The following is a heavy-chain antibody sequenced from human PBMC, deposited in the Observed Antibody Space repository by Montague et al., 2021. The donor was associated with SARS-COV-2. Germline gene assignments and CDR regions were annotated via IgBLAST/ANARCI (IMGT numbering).Heavy chain of an antibody. CDR3: VRAGGIHNRPPV. CDR2: IYQRVST. D-gene: IGHD4-23*01. CDR1: GDSIMPADC. V-gene: IGHV4-4*02. Sequence: SETLSLTCAVSGDSIMPADCWSWVRQPPGQGLEWIGEIYQRVSTNYNPSLKSRVSMSVDKSKNQVSLELYFVTAGDTALYYCVRAGGIHNRPPVWGQGALVIVSS. J-gene: IGHJ4*02.